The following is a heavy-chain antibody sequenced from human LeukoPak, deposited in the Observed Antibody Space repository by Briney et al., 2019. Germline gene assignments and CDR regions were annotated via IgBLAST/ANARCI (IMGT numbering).Heavy chain of an antibody. CDR2: INPNSGGT. D-gene: IGHD3-10*01. Sequence: GASVKVSCKASGYTFTGYYMHRVRQAPGQGLEWMGWINPNSGGTNYAQKFQGRVTMTRDTSISTAYMELSRLRSDDTAVYYCARDQGHGSGISYYYYYYMDVWGKGTTVTVSS. J-gene: IGHJ6*03. CDR3: ARDQGHGSGISYYYYYYMDV. V-gene: IGHV1-2*02. CDR1: GYTFTGYY.